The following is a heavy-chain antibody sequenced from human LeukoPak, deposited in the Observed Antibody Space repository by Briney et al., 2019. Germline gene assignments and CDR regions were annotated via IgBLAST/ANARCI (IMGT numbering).Heavy chain of an antibody. D-gene: IGHD2-2*01. CDR2: IYYSGST. J-gene: IGHJ5*02. V-gene: IGHV4-39*07. CDR3: AVVPAAMDIS. Sequence: SETLSLTCTVSGGSISSSSYYWGWIRQPPGKGLEWIGSIYYSGSTYYNPSLKSRVTISVDTSKNQFSLKLSSVPAADTAVYYCAVVPAAMDISWGQATLVTVSS. CDR1: GGSISSSSYY.